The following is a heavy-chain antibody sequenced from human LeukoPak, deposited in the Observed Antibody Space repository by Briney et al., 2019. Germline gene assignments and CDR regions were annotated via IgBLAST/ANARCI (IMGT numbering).Heavy chain of an antibody. CDR3: ARGVGGIAAAAFDY. Sequence: SVKVSCKASGGTFSSYAISWVRQAPGQGLEWMGGIIPIFGTANYAQKFQGRVTITADESTSTAYMELSSLRSEDTAVYYCARGVGGIAAAAFDYWGQGTLVTVSS. J-gene: IGHJ4*02. CDR1: GGTFSSYA. V-gene: IGHV1-69*13. D-gene: IGHD6-13*01. CDR2: IIPIFGTA.